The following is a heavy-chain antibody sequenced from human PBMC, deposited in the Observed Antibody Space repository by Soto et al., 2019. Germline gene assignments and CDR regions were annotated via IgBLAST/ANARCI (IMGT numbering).Heavy chain of an antibody. CDR3: ARAPYDYVWGSGPTYYYGMDV. D-gene: IGHD3-16*01. V-gene: IGHV4-59*08. Sequence: SETLSLTCTVSGGSISSYYWSWIRQPPGKGLEWIGYIYYSGSTNYNPSLKSRVTISVDTSKNQFSLKLSSVTAADTAVYYCARAPYDYVWGSGPTYYYGMDVWGQGTTVTVS. J-gene: IGHJ6*02. CDR1: GGSISSYY. CDR2: IYYSGST.